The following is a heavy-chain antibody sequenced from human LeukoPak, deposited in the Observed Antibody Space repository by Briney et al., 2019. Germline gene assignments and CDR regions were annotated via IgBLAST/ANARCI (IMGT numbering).Heavy chain of an antibody. J-gene: IGHJ4*02. CDR1: GYTFTSYA. V-gene: IGHV7-4-1*02. CDR2: INTNTGNP. D-gene: IGHD3-22*01. CDR3: ARDGSYYDSSGYFDY. Sequence: ASVKVSCKASGYTFTSYAMNWVRQAPGQGLEWMGWINTNTGNPTYAQGFTGRFVFSLDTSVSAAYLQISSLKAEDTAVYYCARDGSYYDSSGYFDYWGQGTLVTVSS.